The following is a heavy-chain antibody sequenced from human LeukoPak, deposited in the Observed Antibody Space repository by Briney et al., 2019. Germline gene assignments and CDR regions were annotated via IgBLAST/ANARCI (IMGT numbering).Heavy chain of an antibody. D-gene: IGHD5-12*01. CDR2: IYSGGST. CDR3: AREIISRAGYSGYDKGGHYYYYGMDV. V-gene: IGHV3-53*01. CDR1: GFTVSSNY. J-gene: IGHJ6*02. Sequence: GSLRLSCAASGFTVSSNYMSWVRQAPGKGLEWVSVIYSGGSTYYAGSVKGRFTISRDNSKNTLYLQMNSLRAEDTAVYYCAREIISRAGYSGYDKGGHYYYYGMDVWGQGTTVTVSS.